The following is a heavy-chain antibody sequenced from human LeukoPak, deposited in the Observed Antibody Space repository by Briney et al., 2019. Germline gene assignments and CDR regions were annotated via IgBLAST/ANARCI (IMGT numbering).Heavy chain of an antibody. CDR3: ARLGSGWYARYFDY. V-gene: IGHV1-18*01. CDR2: ISAYNGNT. J-gene: IGHJ4*02. Sequence: GASVTVSCKASGYTFTSYGISWVRQAPGQGLVWMGWISAYNGNTNYAQKLQGRVTMTTDTSTSTAYMELRSLRSDDTAVYYCARLGSGWYARYFDYWGQGTLVTVSS. D-gene: IGHD6-19*01. CDR1: GYTFTSYG.